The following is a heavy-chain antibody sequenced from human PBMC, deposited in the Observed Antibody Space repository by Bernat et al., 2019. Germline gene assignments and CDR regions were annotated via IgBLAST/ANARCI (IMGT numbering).Heavy chain of an antibody. Sequence: QVQLVESGGGVVQPGRSLRLSCAASGFTFTSYAMHWVRQAPGKGLGWVAVISYDGSNKYYADSVGGRFTTSRENSKNTLYLQMSSLRAEDTAVYYCARNLRQWLVGMYYFDYRGQGTLVTVSS. J-gene: IGHJ4*02. CDR1: GFTFTSYA. D-gene: IGHD6-19*01. V-gene: IGHV3-30-3*01. CDR2: ISYDGSNK. CDR3: ARNLRQWLVGMYYFDY.